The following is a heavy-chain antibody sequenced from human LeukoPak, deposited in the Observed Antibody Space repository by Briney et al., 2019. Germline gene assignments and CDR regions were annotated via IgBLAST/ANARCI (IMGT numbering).Heavy chain of an antibody. Sequence: GGSLRLSCAASGLTVSSNYMTWVRQAPGKGLEWVSVLYSGGSTYYTDSVKGRFIISRDSSKNTLYLQMGSLRAEDTAVYYCARVGYDSSGYPYHFDYWGQGTLVTVSS. CDR1: GLTVSSNY. CDR3: ARVGYDSSGYPYHFDY. D-gene: IGHD3-22*01. J-gene: IGHJ4*02. V-gene: IGHV3-53*01. CDR2: LYSGGST.